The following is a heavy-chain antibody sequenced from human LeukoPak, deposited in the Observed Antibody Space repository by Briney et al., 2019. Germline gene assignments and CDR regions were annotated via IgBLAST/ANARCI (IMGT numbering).Heavy chain of an antibody. Sequence: ASVKVSCKASVYTFANYGISWMRQAPGQGLEWMGWISTYKGKTIYAQKLQGRVTMTTDTSTSTAYMELRSLRSDDTAVYYCARDVEGTTDFDYWGQGTLVTVSS. D-gene: IGHD1-7*01. CDR3: ARDVEGTTDFDY. CDR2: ISTYKGKT. CDR1: VYTFANYG. J-gene: IGHJ4*02. V-gene: IGHV1-18*01.